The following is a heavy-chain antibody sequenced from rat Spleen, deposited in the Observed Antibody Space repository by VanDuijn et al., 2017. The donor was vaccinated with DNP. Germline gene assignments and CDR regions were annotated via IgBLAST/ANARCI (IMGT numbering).Heavy chain of an antibody. D-gene: IGHD5-1*01. CDR3: ARSELAYFAY. V-gene: IGHV5-19*01. CDR2: ISAGGGNT. J-gene: IGHJ2*01. CDR1: GITFSNSG. Sequence: EVKLVESGGGLVQPGRSLKLSCAASGITFSNSGMHWIRQAPTKGLEWVASISAGGGNTYYRDYVKGRFTLSRDNAKRTLYLQMNSLRSEDTATYYCARSELAYFAYWGQGVMVTVSS.